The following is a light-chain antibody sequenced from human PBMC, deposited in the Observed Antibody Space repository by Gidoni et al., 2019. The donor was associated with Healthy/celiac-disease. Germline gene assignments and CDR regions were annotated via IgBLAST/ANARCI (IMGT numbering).Light chain of an antibody. V-gene: IGKV3-20*01. J-gene: IGKJ2*01. CDR1: QSVSSSY. CDR2: GAS. CDR3: QQYGSSPQYT. Sequence: IVLTQSPGTLSLSPGERATLSCRASQSVSSSYLAWYQQKPGQAPRLLIYGASSRATGIPDRFSGSGSGTDFTLTISRLEPEDFAVYYCQQYGSSPQYTFGQGTKLEIK.